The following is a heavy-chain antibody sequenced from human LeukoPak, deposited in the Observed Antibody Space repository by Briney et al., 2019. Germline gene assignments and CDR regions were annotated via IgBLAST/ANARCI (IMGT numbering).Heavy chain of an antibody. CDR1: GGSISISSYY. D-gene: IGHD5-18*01. Sequence: MAADSLSLTRTLSGGSISISSYYWGWIRQPPWKGLEGFGSIYYSGSTYYNPSLKSRVTISVHTSKNQFSLKLSSVTAADTAVYYCARHVFRLRGYSYGHFDYWGQGTLVTVSS. CDR3: ARHVFRLRGYSYGHFDY. CDR2: IYYSGST. V-gene: IGHV4-39*01. J-gene: IGHJ4*02.